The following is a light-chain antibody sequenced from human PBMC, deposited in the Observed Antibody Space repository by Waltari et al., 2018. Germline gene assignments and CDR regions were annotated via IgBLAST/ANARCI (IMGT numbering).Light chain of an antibody. V-gene: IGKV1-17*01. CDR2: AAT. CDR3: RQHNSYPLT. Sequence: DIQMTQSPSSLSASVVDTVTITCRASQGIGNYLNWFQQKPGKAPKLLIYAATTLQSGVPSRFSGSGSGTEFTLTINSLQPEDFATYYCRQHNSYPLTFGGGTKVEIK. J-gene: IGKJ4*01. CDR1: QGIGNY.